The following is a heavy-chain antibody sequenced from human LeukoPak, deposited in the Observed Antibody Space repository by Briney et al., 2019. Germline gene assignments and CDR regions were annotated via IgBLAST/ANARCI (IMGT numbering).Heavy chain of an antibody. D-gene: IGHD3-10*01. CDR2: IYYSGST. CDR3: ARDRRWFGESNSYYYYGMDV. Sequence: PSETLSLTCTVSGGSISSYYWSWIRQPPGKGLEWIGYIYYSGSTNYNPSLKSRVTISVDTSKNQFSLKLSSVTAADTAVYYCARDRRWFGESNSYYYYGMDVWGQGTTVTVSS. CDR1: GGSISSYY. J-gene: IGHJ6*02. V-gene: IGHV4-59*01.